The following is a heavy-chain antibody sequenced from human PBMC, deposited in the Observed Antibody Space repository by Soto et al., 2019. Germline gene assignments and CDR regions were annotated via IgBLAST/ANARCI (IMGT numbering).Heavy chain of an antibody. J-gene: IGHJ4*02. Sequence: GGSLRLSCAASGFTFSSYGMHWVRQAPGKGLEWVAVISYDGSNKYYADSVKGRFTISRDNSKNTLYLQMNSLRAEDTAVYYCAKDRRIAARTAAFYFDYWGQGTLVTVSS. V-gene: IGHV3-30*18. CDR1: GFTFSSYG. CDR2: ISYDGSNK. CDR3: AKDRRIAARTAAFYFDY. D-gene: IGHD6-6*01.